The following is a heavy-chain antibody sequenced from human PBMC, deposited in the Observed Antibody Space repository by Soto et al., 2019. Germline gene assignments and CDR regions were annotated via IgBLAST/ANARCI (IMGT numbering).Heavy chain of an antibody. V-gene: IGHV3-21*01. CDR3: ATDNGVAVAGRSYWMDV. Sequence: GGSLRLSCAASGFTFSSYSMNWVRQAPGKGLEWVSSISSSSSYIYYADSVKGRFTISRDNAKNSLYLQMNSLRAEDTAVYYCATDNGVAVAGRSYWMDVWGQGTTVTVSS. D-gene: IGHD6-19*01. CDR2: ISSSSSYI. J-gene: IGHJ6*02. CDR1: GFTFSSYS.